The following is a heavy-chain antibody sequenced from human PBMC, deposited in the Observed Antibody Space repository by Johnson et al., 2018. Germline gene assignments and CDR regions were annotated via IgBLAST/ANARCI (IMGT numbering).Heavy chain of an antibody. Sequence: QVQLQESGPGLVKPSETLSLTCTVSGGSISSYYWSWIRQPPGKGLEWIGYIYYSGRTNYNPSLKSRVTISVDTSKNQFSLKLRSVTAADTAVYYCARGSPPVTPFSLGWFDPWGQGTLVTVSS. CDR1: GGSISSYY. V-gene: IGHV4-59*12. D-gene: IGHD4-17*01. CDR2: IYYSGRT. J-gene: IGHJ5*02. CDR3: ARGSPPVTPFSLGWFDP.